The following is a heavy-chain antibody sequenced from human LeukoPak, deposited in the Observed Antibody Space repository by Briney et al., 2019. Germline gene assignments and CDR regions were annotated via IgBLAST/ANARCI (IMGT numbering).Heavy chain of an antibody. D-gene: IGHD5-18*01. J-gene: IGHJ4*02. CDR1: GFTFTNYW. CDR3: ARDRHRGYDYAHDY. CDR2: LNNDGSTS. V-gene: IGHV3-74*01. Sequence: QPGGSLRLSCAASGFTFTNYWMHWVRQAPGKGLVWASRLNNDGSTSSYADFVKGRFTISRDNAKNTLYLQMNSLRAEDTAVYYCARDRHRGYDYAHDYWGQGTLVTVSS.